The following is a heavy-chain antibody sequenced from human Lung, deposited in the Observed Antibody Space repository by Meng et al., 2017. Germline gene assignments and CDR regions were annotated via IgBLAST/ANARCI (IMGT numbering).Heavy chain of an antibody. Sequence: GESLKTSCVASGVSFTDAWMGWVRQAPGKGLERGGSIETKREDGTEDYAAPGKGRFSISSDVSKTTLYLEVNALISEDTAVYYCATGAAAADHWGQGTLVTVSS. D-gene: IGHD6-13*01. J-gene: IGHJ4*02. CDR2: IETKREDGTE. CDR1: GVSFTDAW. CDR3: ATGAAAADH. V-gene: IGHV3-15*04.